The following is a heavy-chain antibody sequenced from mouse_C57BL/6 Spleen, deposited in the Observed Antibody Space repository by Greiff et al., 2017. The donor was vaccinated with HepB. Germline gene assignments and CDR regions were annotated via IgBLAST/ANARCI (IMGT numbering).Heavy chain of an antibody. J-gene: IGHJ4*01. CDR2: INPNNGGT. D-gene: IGHD3-2*02. CDR3: ARQLRLRGYAMDY. V-gene: IGHV1-22*01. CDR1: GYTFTDYN. Sequence: EVKLVESGPELVKPGASVKMSCKASGYTFTDYNMHWVKQSHGKSLEWIGYINPNNGGTSYNQKFKGKATLTVNKSSSTAYMELRSLTSEDSAVYYCARQLRLRGYAMDYWGQGTSVTVSS.